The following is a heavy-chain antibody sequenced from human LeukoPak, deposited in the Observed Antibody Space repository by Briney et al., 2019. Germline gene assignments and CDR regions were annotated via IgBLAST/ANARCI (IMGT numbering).Heavy chain of an antibody. Sequence: PGGSLRLSCKASGFTFRSYAMTWVRQAPGKGLGWVSAMGGSGDSPKYADSVKGRFTMSRDSSRNTVYLQMNRLRPDDTAVYYCARDWSADYWGQGTLVTVSS. J-gene: IGHJ4*02. CDR2: MGGSGDSP. CDR3: ARDWSADY. CDR1: GFTFRSYA. V-gene: IGHV3-23*01.